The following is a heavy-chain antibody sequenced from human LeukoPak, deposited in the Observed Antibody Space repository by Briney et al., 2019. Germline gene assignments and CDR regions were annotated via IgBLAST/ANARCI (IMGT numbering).Heavy chain of an antibody. V-gene: IGHV3-23*01. CDR2: ISGSGGST. D-gene: IGHD2-2*02. J-gene: IGHJ4*02. CDR3: AKKSVPNTPPTFDY. Sequence: GGSLRLSCAASGFTFSTYAMNWVRQAPGKGLEWVSAISGSGGSTYYADSVKGRFTISRDNSKNTLYLQMNSLRAEDTAVYYCAKKSVPNTPPTFDYWGQGTLVTVSS. CDR1: GFTFSTYA.